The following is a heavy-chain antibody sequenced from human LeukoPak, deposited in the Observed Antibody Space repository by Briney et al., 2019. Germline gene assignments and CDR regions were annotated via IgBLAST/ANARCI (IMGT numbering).Heavy chain of an antibody. CDR2: IRSKAYGGTT. CDR3: TSYSGYDWSLDY. J-gene: IGHJ4*02. Sequence: LSLTCAVYGGSFSGYYWSWVRQAPGKGLEWVGFIRSKAYGGTTEYAASVKGRFTISRDDSKSIAYLQMNSLKTEDTAVYYCTSYSGYDWSLDYWGQGTLVTVSS. D-gene: IGHD5-12*01. CDR1: GGSFSGYY. V-gene: IGHV3-49*04.